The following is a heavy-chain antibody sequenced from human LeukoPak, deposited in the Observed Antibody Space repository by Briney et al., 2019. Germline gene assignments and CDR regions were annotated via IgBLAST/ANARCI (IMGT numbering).Heavy chain of an antibody. Sequence: GASVKVSCKASGGTFSSYAISWVRQAPGQGLEWMGGIIPIFGTANYAQKFQGRVTITADESTSTAYMELRSLRSDDTAVYYCARDRSYYDILTGAFDYWGQGTLVTVSS. CDR1: GGTFSSYA. J-gene: IGHJ4*02. V-gene: IGHV1-69*13. CDR2: IIPIFGTA. D-gene: IGHD3-9*01. CDR3: ARDRSYYDILTGAFDY.